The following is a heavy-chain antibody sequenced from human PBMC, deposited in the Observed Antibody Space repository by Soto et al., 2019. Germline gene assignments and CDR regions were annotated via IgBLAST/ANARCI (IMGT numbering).Heavy chain of an antibody. CDR1: GFTFDDYG. J-gene: IGHJ4*02. CDR2: INWNGGST. V-gene: IGHV3-20*04. CDR3: ARFRGYSGYDSADY. Sequence: GGSLRLSCAASGFTFDDYGMSWVRQAPGKGLEWVSGINWNGGSTGYADSVKGRFTISRDNAKNSLYLQMNSLRAEDTALYYCARFRGYSGYDSADYWGQGTLVTVSS. D-gene: IGHD5-12*01.